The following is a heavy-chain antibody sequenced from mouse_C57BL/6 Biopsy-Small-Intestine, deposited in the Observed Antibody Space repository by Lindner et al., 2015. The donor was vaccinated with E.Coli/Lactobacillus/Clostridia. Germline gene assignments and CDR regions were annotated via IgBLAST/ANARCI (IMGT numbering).Heavy chain of an antibody. V-gene: IGHV1-81*01. CDR3: AREGTYYGNYEAMDY. CDR2: IYPRSGNT. Sequence: VQLQESGAELARPGASVKLSCKASGYTLTSYGISWVKQRTGQGLEWIGEIYPRSGNTYYNEKFKGKATLTADKSSSTAYMELRSLTSEDSAVYFCAREGTYYGNYEAMDYWGQGTSVTVSS. J-gene: IGHJ4*01. CDR1: GYTLTSYG. D-gene: IGHD2-10*01.